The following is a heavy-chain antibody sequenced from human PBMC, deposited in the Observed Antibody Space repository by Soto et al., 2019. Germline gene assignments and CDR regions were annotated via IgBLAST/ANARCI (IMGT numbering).Heavy chain of an antibody. D-gene: IGHD6-19*01. CDR1: GFTFSSNW. CDR2: INSDGSSA. V-gene: IGHV3-74*01. CDR3: ARGPTGWYGFDY. Sequence: EVQLVESGGGLVQPGGSLRLSCASSGFTFSSNWMHWVRQAPGKGLVWVSRINSDGSSATYADSVMGRFTISRDNAKNTLYVQMNSLRAEDTAVYFCARGPTGWYGFDYWGQGTLVTVSS. J-gene: IGHJ4*02.